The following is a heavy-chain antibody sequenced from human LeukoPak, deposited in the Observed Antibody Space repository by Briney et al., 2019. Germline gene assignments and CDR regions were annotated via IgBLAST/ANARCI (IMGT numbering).Heavy chain of an antibody. CDR3: VYIGSYRFDY. Sequence: SGGSLRLSCAASGFTFRSYHMVWVRQAPGKGVEWVSSISSGSNSIYYADSVKGRFTISRDNAKDTLYLQMNSLRAEDTAVYCCVYIGSYRFDYWGQGALVTVSS. CDR2: ISSGSNSI. V-gene: IGHV3-21*01. J-gene: IGHJ4*02. D-gene: IGHD1-26*01. CDR1: GFTFRSYH.